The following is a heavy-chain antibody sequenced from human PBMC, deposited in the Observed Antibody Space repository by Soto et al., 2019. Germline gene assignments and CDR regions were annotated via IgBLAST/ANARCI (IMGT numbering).Heavy chain of an antibody. CDR2: IIPIFGTA. Sequence: SVKVSCKASGGTFSSYAISWVRQAPGQGLEWMGGIIPIFGTANYAQKFQGRVTITADESTSTAYMELSSLRSDDTAMFYCASGRYDASGYFDYWGQGTLVTVSS. CDR3: ASGRYDASGYFDY. CDR1: GGTFSSYA. J-gene: IGHJ4*02. V-gene: IGHV1-69*01. D-gene: IGHD3-22*01.